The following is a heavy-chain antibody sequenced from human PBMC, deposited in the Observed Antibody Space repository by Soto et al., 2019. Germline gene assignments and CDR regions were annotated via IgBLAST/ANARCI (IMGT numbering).Heavy chain of an antibody. D-gene: IGHD3-10*01. Sequence: QVQLVQSGAEVKSAGSSVKVSCKASGDTFNFYSINWVRQAPGLGLEWVGRVNPILSMSNYAQRFQGRVTTTADKSTGTAYMELRSLRSEDTAIYYCASNYGSGYRACDSWGQGALVTVSS. CDR2: VNPILSMS. J-gene: IGHJ4*02. CDR1: GDTFNFYS. CDR3: ASNYGSGYRACDS. V-gene: IGHV1-69*02.